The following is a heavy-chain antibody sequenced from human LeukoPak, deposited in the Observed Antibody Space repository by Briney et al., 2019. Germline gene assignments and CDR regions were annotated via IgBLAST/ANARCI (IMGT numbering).Heavy chain of an antibody. Sequence: SETLSLTCTVSGGSISSGGYYWSWIRQHPGKGLEWIGYIYYSGSTYYNPSLKSRVTISVDTSKNQFSLKLSSVTTADTAVYYCARFLNYYDSSGYYPINWFDPWGQGTLVTVSS. D-gene: IGHD3-22*01. V-gene: IGHV4-31*03. CDR3: ARFLNYYDSSGYYPINWFDP. CDR1: GGSISSGGYY. CDR2: IYYSGST. J-gene: IGHJ5*02.